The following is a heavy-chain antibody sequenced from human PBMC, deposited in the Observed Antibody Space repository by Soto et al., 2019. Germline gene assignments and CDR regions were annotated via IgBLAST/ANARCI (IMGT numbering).Heavy chain of an antibody. CDR2: IKSRTDGETT. CDR1: GFTFSNAW. J-gene: IGHJ4*02. Sequence: PGGSLRLSCAASGFTFSNAWMSWVRQAPGKGLEWVGRIKSRTDGETTDYAAPVKGRFTISRDDSKNTLYLQMNSLRIEDTAVYYCSPFTGFNWNAGFSYWGQGTQVTVSS. V-gene: IGHV3-15*01. CDR3: SPFTGFNWNAGFSY. D-gene: IGHD1-20*01.